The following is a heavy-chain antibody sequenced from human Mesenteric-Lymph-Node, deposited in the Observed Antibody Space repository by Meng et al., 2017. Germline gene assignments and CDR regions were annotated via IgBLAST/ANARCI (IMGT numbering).Heavy chain of an antibody. Sequence: GGSLRLSCVASGFTFSNFAMNWVRQAPGKGLEWVSYISSSGSTIYYADSVKGRFTISRDNAKNSLYLQMNSLRAEDTAVYYCARGFTIFFGWGKRSNGLDAFDIWGQGTMVTVSS. CDR1: GFTFSNFA. CDR2: ISSSGSTI. V-gene: IGHV3-48*03. D-gene: IGHD3-9*01. CDR3: ARGFTIFFGWGKRSNGLDAFDI. J-gene: IGHJ3*02.